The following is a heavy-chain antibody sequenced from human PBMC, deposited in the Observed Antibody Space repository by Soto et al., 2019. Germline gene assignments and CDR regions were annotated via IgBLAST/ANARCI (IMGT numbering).Heavy chain of an antibody. CDR2: ISAYNGNT. J-gene: IGHJ6*02. CDR3: ASVGSVVVPAALQDYYYYYYGMDV. CDR1: GYTFTSCG. Sequence: ASVEVSCKASGYTFTSCGMSWVRQAPGQGLEWMGWISAYNGNTNYAQKLQGRVTMTTGTSTSTAYMELRSLRSDDTAVYYCASVGSVVVPAALQDYYYYYYGMDVWGQGTTVTVSS. D-gene: IGHD2-2*01. V-gene: IGHV1-18*01.